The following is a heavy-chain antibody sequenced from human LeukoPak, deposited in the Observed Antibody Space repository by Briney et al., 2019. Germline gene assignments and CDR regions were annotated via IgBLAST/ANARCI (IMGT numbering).Heavy chain of an antibody. V-gene: IGHV1-24*01. CDR3: AVRDGYNSWHWFDP. CDR2: FDPEDGET. Sequence: ASVKVSCKVSGYTLTELSMHWVRQAPGKGLEWMGGFDPEDGETIYAQKFQGRVTMTEDTFTDTAYMELSSLRSEDTAVYYCAVRDGYNSWHWFDPWGQGTLVTVSS. J-gene: IGHJ5*02. D-gene: IGHD5-24*01. CDR1: GYTLTELS.